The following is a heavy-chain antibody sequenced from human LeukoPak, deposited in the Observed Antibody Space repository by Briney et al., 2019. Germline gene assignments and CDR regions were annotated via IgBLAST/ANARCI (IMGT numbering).Heavy chain of an antibody. D-gene: IGHD5-12*01. CDR2: IIPILGIA. J-gene: IGHJ5*02. CDR3: ARDRPGYSGYDDQGVDWFDP. V-gene: IGHV1-69*04. CDR1: GGTFSSYT. Sequence: SVKVSCKASGGTFSSYTISRVRQAPGQGLEWMGRIIPILGIANYAQKFQGRVTITADKSTSTAYMELSSLRSEDTAVYYCARDRPGYSGYDDQGVDWFDPWGQGTLVTVSS.